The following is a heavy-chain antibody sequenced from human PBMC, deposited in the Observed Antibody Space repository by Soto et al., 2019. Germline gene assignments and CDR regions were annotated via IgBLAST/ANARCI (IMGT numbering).Heavy chain of an antibody. V-gene: IGHV3-33*01. CDR1: GFTFSSYG. J-gene: IGHJ4*02. CDR2: IWHDGSYN. D-gene: IGHD3-22*01. Sequence: LRLSCAASGFTFSSYGMHWVRQAPGKGLEWVAIIWHDGSYNYCADSVKGRFTISRDNSKNTLYLQMNSLRAEDTASYYCARAGGTSGYYLDFWGQGTLVTVSS. CDR3: ARAGGTSGYYLDF.